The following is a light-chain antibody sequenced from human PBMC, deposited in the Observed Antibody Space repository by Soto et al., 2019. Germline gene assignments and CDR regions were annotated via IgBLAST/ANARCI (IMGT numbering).Light chain of an antibody. CDR2: AAS. V-gene: IGKV1-9*01. CDR3: QQADSFPLS. Sequence: IQLTQSPSSLSASVGDRVTISCRASQGISSYLAWYQQKPGKAPNLLIYAASTLQSGVPSRFSGSGYGTDFTLTISSLQPEDFATYYCQQADSFPLSFGGGTKVDIK. CDR1: QGISSY. J-gene: IGKJ4*01.